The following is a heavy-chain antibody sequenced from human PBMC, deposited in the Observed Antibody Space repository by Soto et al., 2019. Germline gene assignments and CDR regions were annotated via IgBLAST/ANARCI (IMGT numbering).Heavy chain of an antibody. CDR3: ARGPSPLAY. D-gene: IGHD6-6*01. Sequence: QVQLQQSGPGLLKPSQTLSLTCAVSGDSVSSNSAAWNWIRQSPSRGLEWLGRTYYRSRWYSDYAGSVKSRITINADTSKNQFSLHLNSVTPQDTAVYYCARGPSPLAYWGRGTVVTVSS. CDR1: GDSVSSNSAA. V-gene: IGHV6-1*01. J-gene: IGHJ4*02. CDR2: TYYRSRWYS.